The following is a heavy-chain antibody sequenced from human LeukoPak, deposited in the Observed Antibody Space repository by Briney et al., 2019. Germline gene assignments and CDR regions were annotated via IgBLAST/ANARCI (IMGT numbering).Heavy chain of an antibody. D-gene: IGHD6-19*01. J-gene: IGHJ3*02. CDR1: GGSISSGDYY. V-gene: IGHV4-61*08. CDR2: IYYSGST. CDR3: ARDGYSSGWLRTSYAFDI. Sequence: PSQTLSLTCTVSGGSISSGDYYWSWILQPPGKGLEWIGYIYYSGSTNYNPSLKSRVTISVDTSKNQFSLKLSSVTAADTAVYYCARDGYSSGWLRTSYAFDIWGQGTMVTVSS.